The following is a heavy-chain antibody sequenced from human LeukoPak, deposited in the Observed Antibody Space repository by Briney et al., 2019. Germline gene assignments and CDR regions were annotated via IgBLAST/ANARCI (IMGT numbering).Heavy chain of an antibody. CDR1: GGSISSGGYS. J-gene: IGHJ4*02. Sequence: SQTLSLTCTVSGGSISSGGYSWSWIRQHPGKGLEWIGYIYYSGSTYYNPSLKSRITISVDTSKNQFSLKLSSVTAADTAVYYCARGGYDFDYWGQGTLVTVSS. D-gene: IGHD5-12*01. CDR2: IYYSGST. CDR3: ARGGYDFDY. V-gene: IGHV4-31*03.